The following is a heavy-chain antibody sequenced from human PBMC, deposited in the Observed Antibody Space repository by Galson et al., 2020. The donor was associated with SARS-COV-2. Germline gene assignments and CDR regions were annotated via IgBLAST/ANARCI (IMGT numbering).Heavy chain of an antibody. V-gene: IGHV3-33*01. J-gene: IGHJ3*02. CDR1: GFTFSSYG. CDR2: IWSDGSNK. CDR3: ARDGRDYDIRMAFDI. Sequence: GGSLRLSCAASGFTFSSYGMHWVRQAPGKGLEWVAVIWSDGSNKYYADSVKGRFTISRDNSKNTLYLQMNSLRAEDTAVYYCARDGRDYDIRMAFDIWGQGTMVTVSS. D-gene: IGHD3-9*01.